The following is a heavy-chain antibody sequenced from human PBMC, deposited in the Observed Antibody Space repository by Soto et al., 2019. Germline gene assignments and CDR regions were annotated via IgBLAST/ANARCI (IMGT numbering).Heavy chain of an antibody. D-gene: IGHD3-22*01. CDR1: GGSISSSNW. V-gene: IGHV4-4*02. CDR2: IYHSGST. J-gene: IGHJ4*02. Sequence: SETLSLTCAVSGGSISSSNWWSWVRQPPGKGLEWIGEIYHSGSTNYNPSLKSRVTISVDKSKNQFSLKLSSVTAADTAVYYCARVRGPSTRGRKVYYYIDYWGQGTLVTVSS. CDR3: ARVRGPSTRGRKVYYYIDY.